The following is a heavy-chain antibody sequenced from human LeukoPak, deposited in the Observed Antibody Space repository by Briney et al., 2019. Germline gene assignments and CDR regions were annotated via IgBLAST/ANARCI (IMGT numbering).Heavy chain of an antibody. Sequence: ASVKVSCKPSGGTFSSYAISWVRQAPGQGLEWMGGIIPIFGTANYAQKFQGRVTITADESTSTAYMELSSLRSEDTAVYYCARDNRIYYDSSGYYLLDYWGQGTLVTVSS. CDR3: ARDNRIYYDSSGYYLLDY. J-gene: IGHJ4*02. CDR1: GGTFSSYA. CDR2: IIPIFGTA. V-gene: IGHV1-69*01. D-gene: IGHD3-22*01.